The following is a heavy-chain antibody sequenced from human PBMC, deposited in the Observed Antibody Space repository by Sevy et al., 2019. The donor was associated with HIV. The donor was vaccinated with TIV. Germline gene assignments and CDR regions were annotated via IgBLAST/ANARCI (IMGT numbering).Heavy chain of an antibody. CDR3: APGQPSIVARRGSYYMDV. Sequence: GGSLRLSCAVSGFTFSNYDMNWVRQAPGKGLEWVSSISSSSSHIYYTDSVKGRFTISRDNAKNSLYLQMNSLRAEDTAVYYCAPGQPSIVARRGSYYMDVWGKGTTVTVSS. CDR2: ISSSSSHI. D-gene: IGHD6-6*01. CDR1: GFTFSNYD. J-gene: IGHJ6*03. V-gene: IGHV3-21*01.